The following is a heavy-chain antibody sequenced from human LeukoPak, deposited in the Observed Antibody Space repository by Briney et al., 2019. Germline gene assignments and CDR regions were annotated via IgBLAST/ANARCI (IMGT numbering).Heavy chain of an antibody. V-gene: IGHV4-59*01. Sequence: SETLSLTCTVSGGSISSYYWSWIRQPPGKGLEWIGYIYYSGSTNYNPSLKSRVTISVDTSKNQFFLKLSSVTAADTAVYYCARVGSSGWYNYFDYWGQGTLVTVSS. CDR3: ARVGSSGWYNYFDY. J-gene: IGHJ4*02. D-gene: IGHD6-19*01. CDR2: IYYSGST. CDR1: GGSISSYY.